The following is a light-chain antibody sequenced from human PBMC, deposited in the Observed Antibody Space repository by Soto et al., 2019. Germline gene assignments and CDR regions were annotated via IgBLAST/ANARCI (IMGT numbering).Light chain of an antibody. V-gene: IGKV1-5*01. CDR3: QQYDSFSKT. Sequence: DLPMTQSPSTLSASVGDRVTITCRASQSIRSWLAWYQQKSGKAPQLLIYDASNLESGVPSRFSGSGSGTEFTLTISSLQPDDFATYYCQQYDSFSKTFGRGTKVEVK. J-gene: IGKJ1*01. CDR1: QSIRSW. CDR2: DAS.